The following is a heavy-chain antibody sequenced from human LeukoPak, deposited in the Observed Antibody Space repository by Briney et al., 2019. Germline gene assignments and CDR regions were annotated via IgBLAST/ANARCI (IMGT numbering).Heavy chain of an antibody. CDR3: ARISVYNYGEIDY. CDR1: GFSFSNYS. V-gene: IGHV3-21*01. CDR2: LSGRSSHI. Sequence: GGSLRLSCTASGFSFSNYSMNWVRHAPGKGLEWVSSLSGRSSHIYYADSVKGPFTISRDNAKNSLYLQMNSLRAEDTAVYYCARISVYNYGEIDYWGQGILVTVSS. J-gene: IGHJ4*02. D-gene: IGHD5-18*01.